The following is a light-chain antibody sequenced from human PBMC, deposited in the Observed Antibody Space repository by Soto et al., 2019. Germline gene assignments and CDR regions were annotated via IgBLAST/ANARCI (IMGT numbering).Light chain of an antibody. CDR3: CSYEGSNTLVL. CDR2: DVN. CDR1: SSDVGAYIY. J-gene: IGLJ1*01. Sequence: QSALTQPGSVSGSPGQSVTISCTGSSSDVGAYIYVSWYQQHPGKPPQLMIYDVNKRPSGVPDRFSGSKSGNTASLTISGLQAEDEADYYCCSYEGSNTLVLFGTGTKLTVL. V-gene: IGLV2-11*01.